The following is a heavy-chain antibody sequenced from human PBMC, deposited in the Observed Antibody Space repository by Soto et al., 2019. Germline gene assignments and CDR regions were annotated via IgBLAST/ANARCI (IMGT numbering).Heavy chain of an antibody. Sequence: PSETLSLTCTVSGGPISSYNWSWLRQPPGKGLEWIGYIYYSGSTNYNPSLKSRVTISVDTSKNQFSLKLSSVTAADTAVYYCASLEAAAGMFDYWGQGTLVTVS. CDR2: IYYSGST. D-gene: IGHD6-13*01. CDR1: GGPISSYN. J-gene: IGHJ4*02. CDR3: ASLEAAAGMFDY. V-gene: IGHV4-59*08.